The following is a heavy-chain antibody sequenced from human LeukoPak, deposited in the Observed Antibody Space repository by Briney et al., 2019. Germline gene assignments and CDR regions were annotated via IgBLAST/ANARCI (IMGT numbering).Heavy chain of an antibody. J-gene: IGHJ4*02. CDR3: VRDKLVGPSRLDH. D-gene: IGHD1-26*01. CDR2: IKDDGSEK. Sequence: GGSLRLSCAASGFTFSSYWMSWVRQAPGKRLEWVANIKDDGSEKRDVDSVRGRFTISRDNAKNSLYLQMNSLRVEDTAVYYCVRDKLVGPSRLDHWGQGTLVTVSS. CDR1: GFTFSSYW. V-gene: IGHV3-7*01.